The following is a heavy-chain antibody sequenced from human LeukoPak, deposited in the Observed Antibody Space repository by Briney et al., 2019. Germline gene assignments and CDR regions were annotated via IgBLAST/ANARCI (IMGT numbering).Heavy chain of an antibody. CDR3: ARRNYYYDSSEYAFDI. D-gene: IGHD3-22*01. J-gene: IGHJ3*02. V-gene: IGHV4-38-2*01. CDR1: GYSISSGYY. Sequence: SETLSLTCAVSGYSISSGYYWGWIRQPPGNGLEWIGSIYHSGSTYYNPSLKSRVTISVDTSKNQFSLKLSSVTAADTAVYYCARRNYYYDSSEYAFDIWGQGTMVTVSS. CDR2: IYHSGST.